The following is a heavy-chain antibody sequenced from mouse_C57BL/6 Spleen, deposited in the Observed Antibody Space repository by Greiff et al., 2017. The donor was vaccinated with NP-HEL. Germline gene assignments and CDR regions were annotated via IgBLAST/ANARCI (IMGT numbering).Heavy chain of an antibody. CDR2: IRNKANGYTT. J-gene: IGHJ4*01. V-gene: IGHV7-3*01. CDR1: GFTFTDYY. D-gene: IGHD2-4*01. Sequence: EVKLMESGGGLVQPGGSLSLSCAASGFTFTDYYMSWVRQPPGKALEWLGFIRNKANGYTTEYSASVKGRFTISRDNCQSILYLQMNALRAEDSATDYCARAVYDDYDGEAYAMDYWGQGTSVTVSS. CDR3: ARAVYDDYDGEAYAMDY.